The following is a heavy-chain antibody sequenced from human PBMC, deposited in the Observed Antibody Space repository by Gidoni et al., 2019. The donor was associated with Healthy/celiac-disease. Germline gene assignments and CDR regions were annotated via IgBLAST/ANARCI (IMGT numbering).Heavy chain of an antibody. CDR1: GFTFSSYS. Sequence: EVQLVESGGGLVQPGGSLRPSCAASGFTFSSYSMHWVRQAPGKGLEWVSYISSSSSTIYYADSVKGRFTISRDNAKNSLYLQMNSLRAEDTAVYYCARDGEGGSDDVIDYWGQGTLVTVSS. D-gene: IGHD1-26*01. CDR3: ARDGEGGSDDVIDY. V-gene: IGHV3-48*01. J-gene: IGHJ4*02. CDR2: ISSSSSTI.